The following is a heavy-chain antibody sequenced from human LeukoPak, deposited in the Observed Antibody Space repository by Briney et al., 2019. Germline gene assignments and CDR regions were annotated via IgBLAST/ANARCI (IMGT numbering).Heavy chain of an antibody. CDR2: IKQDGSGK. J-gene: IGHJ6*02. Sequence: GGSLRLSCAASGFTFSSYWMSWVRQAPGKGLEWVANIKQDGSGKYYVDSVKGRFTISRDNAKNSLYLQMNSLRAEDTAVYYCARDNPAWDYYYGMDVWGQGTTVTVSS. D-gene: IGHD1-14*01. V-gene: IGHV3-7*01. CDR1: GFTFSSYW. CDR3: ARDNPAWDYYYGMDV.